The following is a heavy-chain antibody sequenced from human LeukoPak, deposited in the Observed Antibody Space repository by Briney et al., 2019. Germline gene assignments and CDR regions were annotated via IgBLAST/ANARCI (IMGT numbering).Heavy chain of an antibody. CDR1: GFTFSSYG. Sequence: GRSLRLSCAASGFTFSSYGMHWVRQAPGKGLEWVAVISYDGSNKYFADSVKGRFTISRDNSKNALYLQMNSLRAEGTAVYYCAKCRFPGGSCTYYFDYWGQGTLVTVSS. CDR2: ISYDGSNK. J-gene: IGHJ4*02. CDR3: AKCRFPGGSCTYYFDY. V-gene: IGHV3-30*18. D-gene: IGHD2-15*01.